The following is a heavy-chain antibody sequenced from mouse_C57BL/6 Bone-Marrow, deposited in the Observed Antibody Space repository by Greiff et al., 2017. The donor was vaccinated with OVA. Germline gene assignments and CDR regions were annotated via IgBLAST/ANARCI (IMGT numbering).Heavy chain of an antibody. CDR1: GYTFTSYW. CDR3: AREAVSYGSPFYWYCDV. CDR2: IDPNGGGT. D-gene: IGHD1-1*01. J-gene: IGHJ1*03. Sequence: QVQLQQPGAELVKPGASVKLSCKASGYTFTSYWMHWVKQRPGRGLAWIGRIDPNGGGTKYNEKFKSKATLTVDKPSSTAYMQLSSLTSEDSAVYYCAREAVSYGSPFYWYCDVWGTGTTVTVSS. V-gene: IGHV1-72*01.